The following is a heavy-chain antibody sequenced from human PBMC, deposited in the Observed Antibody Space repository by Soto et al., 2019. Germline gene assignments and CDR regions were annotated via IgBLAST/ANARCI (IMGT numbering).Heavy chain of an antibody. CDR3: AKVGGNGYDFWSGYYGEDDYYFDY. Sequence: PGGSLRLSCAASGFTFSSYGMHWVRQAPGKGLEWVAVISYDGSNKYYADSVKGRFTISRDNSKNTLYLQMNSLRAEDTAVYYCAKVGGNGYDFWSGYYGEDDYYFDYWGQGTLVTVSS. J-gene: IGHJ4*02. CDR1: GFTFSSYG. V-gene: IGHV3-30*18. D-gene: IGHD3-3*01. CDR2: ISYDGSNK.